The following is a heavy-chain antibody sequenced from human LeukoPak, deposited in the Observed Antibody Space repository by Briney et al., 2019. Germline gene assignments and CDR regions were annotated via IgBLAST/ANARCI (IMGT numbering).Heavy chain of an antibody. CDR2: ITHSGST. D-gene: IGHD6-13*01. CDR1: GGSFSGHY. V-gene: IGHV4-34*01. Sequence: TSETLSLTCAVYGGSFSGHYWSWIRQPPGKGLEWIGKITHSGSTNYNPSLKSRVTISVDTSKNQFSLKLSSVTAADTAVYYCASGIAADIYFQHWGQGTLVTVSS. J-gene: IGHJ1*01. CDR3: ASGIAADIYFQH.